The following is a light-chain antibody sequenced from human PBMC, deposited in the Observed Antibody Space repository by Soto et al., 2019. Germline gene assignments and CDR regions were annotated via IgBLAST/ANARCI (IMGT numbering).Light chain of an antibody. CDR2: AAS. CDR1: QSISSY. CDR3: QQSYSTPLP. J-gene: IGKJ4*01. V-gene: IGKV1-39*01. Sequence: DIPMTKSPSSLSASVGDRVTITCRASQSISSYLNWYQQKPGKAPKLLIYAASSLQSGFPSRFSGSGSGTESNLNINSLQPKDFATYYSQQSYSTPLPFGGATKVDIK.